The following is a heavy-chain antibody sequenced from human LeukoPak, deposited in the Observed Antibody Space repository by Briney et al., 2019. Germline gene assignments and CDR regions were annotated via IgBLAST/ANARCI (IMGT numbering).Heavy chain of an antibody. CDR3: ARSLRVPAVADAFDI. J-gene: IGHJ3*02. Sequence: GRSLRLSCAASGFTFSSYAMHWVRQAPGKGLEWVAVMSYDGSNKYYADSVKGRFTISRDNSKNTLYLQMNSLRAEDTAVYYCARSLRVPAVADAFDIWGQGTMVTVSS. V-gene: IGHV3-30-3*01. CDR1: GFTFSSYA. D-gene: IGHD2-2*01. CDR2: MSYDGSNK.